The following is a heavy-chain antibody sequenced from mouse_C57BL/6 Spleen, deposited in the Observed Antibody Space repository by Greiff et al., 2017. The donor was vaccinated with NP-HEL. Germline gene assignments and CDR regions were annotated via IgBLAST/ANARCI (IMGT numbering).Heavy chain of an antibody. J-gene: IGHJ2*01. D-gene: IGHD1-2*01. CDR1: GYTFTSYW. V-gene: IGHV1-64*01. CDR3: ARRDVGYVDDY. Sequence: QVQLQQPGAELVKPGASVKLSCKASGYTFTSYWMHWVKQRPGQGLEWIGMIHPNSGSTNYNEKFKSKATLTVDKSSSTAYMQLSSLTSEDSAVYYCARRDVGYVDDYWGQGTTLTVSS. CDR2: IHPNSGST.